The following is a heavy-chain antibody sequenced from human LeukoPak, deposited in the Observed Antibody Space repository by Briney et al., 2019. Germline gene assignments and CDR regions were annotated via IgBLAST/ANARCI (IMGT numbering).Heavy chain of an antibody. Sequence: SETLSLTCTVSGGSISSYYWSWIRQPPGKGLEWIGYIYYSGSTNYNPSLKSRVTISVDTSKNQFSLKLSSVTAADTAVYYCAREKATMIVVVTYFDYWGQGTLVTVSS. D-gene: IGHD3-22*01. CDR3: AREKATMIVVVTYFDY. V-gene: IGHV4-59*12. J-gene: IGHJ4*02. CDR1: GGSISSYY. CDR2: IYYSGST.